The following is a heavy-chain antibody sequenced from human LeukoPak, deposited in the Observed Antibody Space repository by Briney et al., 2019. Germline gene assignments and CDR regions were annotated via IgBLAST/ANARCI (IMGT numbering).Heavy chain of an antibody. CDR2: MNPNSGNT. CDR3: ARGDFIAVAGTDYYYGMDV. CDR1: GYTFTRYD. V-gene: IGHV1-8*01. D-gene: IGHD6-19*01. Sequence: ASVTVSCKASGYTFTRYDIHWVRQATGQGLEWMGWMNPNSGNTGYAQKFQGRVTMTRNTSISTAYMELSSLRSEDTAVYYCARGDFIAVAGTDYYYGMDVWGQGTTVTVSS. J-gene: IGHJ6*02.